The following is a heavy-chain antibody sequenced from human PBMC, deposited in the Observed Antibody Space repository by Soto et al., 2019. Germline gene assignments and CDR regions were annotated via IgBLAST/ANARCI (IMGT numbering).Heavy chain of an antibody. D-gene: IGHD3-10*01. CDR3: ARLWFGEPVDY. CDR1: GGSISSGDYY. CDR2: IYYSGST. V-gene: IGHV4-30-4*01. Sequence: TLSLTCTVSGGSISSGDYYWSWIRQPPGKGLEWIGYIYYSGSTYYNPSLKSRVTISVDTSKNQFSLKLSSVTAADTAVYYCARLWFGEPVDYWGQGTLVTVSS. J-gene: IGHJ4*02.